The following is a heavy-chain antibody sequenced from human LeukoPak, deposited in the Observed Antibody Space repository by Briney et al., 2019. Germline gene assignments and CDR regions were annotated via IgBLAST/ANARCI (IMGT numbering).Heavy chain of an antibody. CDR2: IYYSGST. Sequence: SETLSLTCTVSGGSISSSSYYWGWIRQPPGKGLEWIGYIYYSGSTNYNPSLKSRVTISVDTSKNQFSLKLSSVTAADTAVYYCARSGTDGSGSYYRRPFDYWGQGTLVTVSS. CDR1: GGSISSSSYY. J-gene: IGHJ4*02. V-gene: IGHV4-61*05. CDR3: ARSGTDGSGSYYRRPFDY. D-gene: IGHD3-10*01.